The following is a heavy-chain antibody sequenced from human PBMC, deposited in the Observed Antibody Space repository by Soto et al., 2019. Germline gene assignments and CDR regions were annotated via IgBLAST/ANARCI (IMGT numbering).Heavy chain of an antibody. CDR3: ARERYYYGSGRNFDY. D-gene: IGHD3-10*01. CDR1: GYTFTGYY. CDR2: INPNSGGT. V-gene: IGHV1-2*02. J-gene: IGHJ4*02. Sequence: ASVQVSCKAYGYTFTGYYMHWVRRAPGQGLAWMGWINPNSGGTNYVQKLQGRVTMTRDTSISTDYMELSRLRSDDTAVYDCARERYYYGSGRNFDYWGQGALVTVSS.